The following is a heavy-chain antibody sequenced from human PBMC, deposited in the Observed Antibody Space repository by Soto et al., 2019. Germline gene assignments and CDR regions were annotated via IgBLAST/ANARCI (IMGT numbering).Heavy chain of an antibody. CDR3: AIYDSSGYYAVDY. CDR2: IYHSGST. V-gene: IGHV4-4*02. CDR1: GGSISGSNG. Sequence: SETLSLTCAVSGGSISGSNGWSWVRQPPGKGLEWIGEIYHSGSTNYNPSLKSRVTISVDKSKNQFSLKLSSVTAADTAVYYCAIYDSSGYYAVDYWGQGTLVTVSS. J-gene: IGHJ4*02. D-gene: IGHD3-22*01.